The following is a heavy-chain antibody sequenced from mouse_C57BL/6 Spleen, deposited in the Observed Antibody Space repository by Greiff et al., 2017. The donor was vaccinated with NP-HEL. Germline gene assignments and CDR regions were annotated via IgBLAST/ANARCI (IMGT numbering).Heavy chain of an antibody. V-gene: IGHV1-42*01. Sequence: VQLQQSGPELVKPGASVKISCKASGYSFTGYYMNWVKQSPEKSLEWIGEINPRTGGTTYNQKLKAKATLTVDKSSSTAYMQLKSLTSEDAAVYYCARGAAQAMAYWGQGTLVTVSA. CDR3: ARGAAQAMAY. J-gene: IGHJ3*01. CDR2: INPRTGGT. D-gene: IGHD3-2*02. CDR1: GYSFTGYY.